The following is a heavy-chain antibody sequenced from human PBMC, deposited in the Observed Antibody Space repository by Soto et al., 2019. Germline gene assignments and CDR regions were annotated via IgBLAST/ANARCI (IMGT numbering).Heavy chain of an antibody. V-gene: IGHV3-33*01. CDR3: ARDRSSGYSTGWHTSLDY. J-gene: IGHJ4*02. Sequence: QVQLVESGGGVVQPGRPLRLSCGTSGFTFSSYGMHWVRRAPGKGLEWVALIYYDGSEKYYADSVKGRFTISRDYSTNTLYLQMSTLRVEDTGVYYCARDRSSGYSTGWHTSLDYWGRGTRVTVSS. D-gene: IGHD6-19*01. CDR2: IYYDGSEK. CDR1: GFTFSSYG.